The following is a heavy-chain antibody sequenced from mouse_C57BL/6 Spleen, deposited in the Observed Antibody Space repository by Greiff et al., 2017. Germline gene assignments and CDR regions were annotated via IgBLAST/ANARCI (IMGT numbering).Heavy chain of an antibody. CDR3: TAGYCNYPLFDY. D-gene: IGHD2-1*01. V-gene: IGHV14-1*01. Sequence: EVQLQQSGAELVRPGASVKLSCTASGFNIKDYYMHWVKQRPEQGLEWIGRIDPEDGDTEYAPKFQGKATMTADTSSNTAYLQLSSLTSEDTAVYYCTAGYCNYPLFDYWGQGTTLTVSS. CDR2: IDPEDGDT. J-gene: IGHJ2*01. CDR1: GFNIKDYY.